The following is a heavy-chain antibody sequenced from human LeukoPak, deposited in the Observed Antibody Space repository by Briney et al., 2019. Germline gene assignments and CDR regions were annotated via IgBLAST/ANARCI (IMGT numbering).Heavy chain of an antibody. J-gene: IGHJ6*02. Sequence: GGSLRLSCAASGFTFSSYGMSWVRQAPGKGLEWVSTFSGRGGRTDYADSVKGRFTISRDNSQNRLYLQMNSLRAEDTAVYYCAKRFMDGNYGLGWGYYYYYGMDVWGQGTTVTVSS. D-gene: IGHD4-17*01. CDR3: AKRFMDGNYGLGWGYYYYYGMDV. V-gene: IGHV3-23*01. CDR2: FSGRGGRT. CDR1: GFTFSSYG.